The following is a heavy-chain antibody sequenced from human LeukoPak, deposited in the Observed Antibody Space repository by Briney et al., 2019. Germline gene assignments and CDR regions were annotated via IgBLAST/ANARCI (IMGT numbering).Heavy chain of an antibody. Sequence: GGSLRLSCAASGFTFSSYSMNWGRQTPGKGREWVSSISSSSSYIYYADSVKGRFTISRDNAKNSLYLQMNSLRAEDTAVYYCARVVAVAGRAFDIWGQGTMVTVSS. CDR1: GFTFSSYS. V-gene: IGHV3-21*01. J-gene: IGHJ3*02. D-gene: IGHD6-19*01. CDR3: ARVVAVAGRAFDI. CDR2: ISSSSSYI.